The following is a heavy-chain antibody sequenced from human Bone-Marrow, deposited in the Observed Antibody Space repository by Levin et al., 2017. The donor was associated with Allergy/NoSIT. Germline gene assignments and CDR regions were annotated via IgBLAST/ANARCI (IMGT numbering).Heavy chain of an antibody. V-gene: IGHV3-30*18. J-gene: IGHJ4*02. Sequence: PGGSLRLSCAASGFGFSTYALHWVRQAPGKGLEWVAVVSNDGNSEYYAGSVKGRFTVSRDNSNNTLYLQMNSLRPEDTDIYYCAKDTVVTTMSSFGFDSWGQGTLVTVSS. CDR3: AKDTVVTTMSSFGFDS. CDR1: GFGFSTYA. CDR2: VSNDGNSE. D-gene: IGHD3-22*01.